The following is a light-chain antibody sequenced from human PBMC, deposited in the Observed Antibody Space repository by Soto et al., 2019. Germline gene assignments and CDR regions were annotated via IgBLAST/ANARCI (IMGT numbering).Light chain of an antibody. CDR3: SSFAGINNPVV. V-gene: IGLV2-8*01. CDR2: EVN. J-gene: IGLJ2*01. Sequence: QSALTQPPSASGSPGQSVAISCTGTSSDVGGSNYVSWYQRHPGKAPKLMIFEVNKRPSGVPNRFSGSKSGNTASLTVSGLQAEDEADYYCSSFAGINNPVVFGGGTKLTVL. CDR1: SSDVGGSNY.